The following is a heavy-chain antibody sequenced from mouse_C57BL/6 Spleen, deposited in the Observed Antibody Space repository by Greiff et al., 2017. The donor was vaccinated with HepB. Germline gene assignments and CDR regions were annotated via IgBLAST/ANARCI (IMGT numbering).Heavy chain of an antibody. Sequence: VQLQQSGAELVRPGASVTLSCKASGYTFTDYEMHWVKQTPVHGLEWIGAIDPETGGTAYNQKFKGKAILTADKSSSTAYMELRSLTSEDSAVYYCTRVTRDWFAYWGQGTLVTVSA. J-gene: IGHJ3*01. CDR3: TRVTRDWFAY. V-gene: IGHV1-15*01. CDR2: IDPETGGT. D-gene: IGHD2-12*01. CDR1: GYTFTDYE.